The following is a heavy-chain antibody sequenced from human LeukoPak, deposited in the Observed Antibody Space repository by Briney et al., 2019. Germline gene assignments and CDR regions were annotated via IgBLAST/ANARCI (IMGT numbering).Heavy chain of an antibody. D-gene: IGHD3-3*01. CDR2: IKHNGNEK. V-gene: IGHV3-7*01. CDR1: GFSFSSYS. Sequence: GGSLRLSCAASGFSFSSYSMSWVRQAPGKGLEWVANIKHNGNEKYYVDSVEGRFTISRDNAKNSLYLQMNSLRAEDTAVYYCARDDFWSGYYLIDYWGQGTLVTVSS. CDR3: ARDDFWSGYYLIDY. J-gene: IGHJ4*02.